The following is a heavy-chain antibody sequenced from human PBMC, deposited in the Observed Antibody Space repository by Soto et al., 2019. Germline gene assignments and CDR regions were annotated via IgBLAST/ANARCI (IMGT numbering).Heavy chain of an antibody. CDR2: IFNTGST. Sequence: PSETLSLTCTVSGGSISSYYWSWIRQPPGKGLEWIGNIFNTGSTVYNPSLKSRVTISVDTSKNQFSLKLNSVTAADTAVYYCARDLWGYCGTDCYPLDVWGQGTTVTVS. V-gene: IGHV4-59*01. J-gene: IGHJ6*02. CDR3: ARDLWGYCGTDCYPLDV. D-gene: IGHD2-21*02. CDR1: GGSISSYY.